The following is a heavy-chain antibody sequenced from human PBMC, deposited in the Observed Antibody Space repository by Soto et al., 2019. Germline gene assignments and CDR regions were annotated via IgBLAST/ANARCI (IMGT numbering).Heavy chain of an antibody. D-gene: IGHD4-4*01. CDR3: ARFSNYVAFDI. J-gene: IGHJ3*02. CDR2: IYHSGST. V-gene: IGHV4-4*02. Sequence: QVQLQESGPGLVKPSGTLSLTCAVSSGSISSSYWWSWVRQPPGKGLEWIGEIYHSGSTNYNPSLKGQVTISVDKAKNQFSLELSSVTAADTAVYYCARFSNYVAFDIWGQGTMVTVSS. CDR1: SGSISSSYW.